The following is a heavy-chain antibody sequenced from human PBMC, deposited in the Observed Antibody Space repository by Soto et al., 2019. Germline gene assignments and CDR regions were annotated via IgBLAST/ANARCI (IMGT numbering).Heavy chain of an antibody. D-gene: IGHD3-9*01. Sequence: QVQLVQSGAEVKKPGASVKVSCKASGYTFTSYDINWVRQATGQGLEGMGWMNPNSGNTGYAQKFQGRVTMTRNTSISTAYMELSSLRSEDTAVYYCARGREILRYFDWLLYQPSTGDYWGQGTLVTVSS. CDR1: GYTFTSYD. CDR3: ARGREILRYFDWLLYQPSTGDY. CDR2: MNPNSGNT. J-gene: IGHJ4*02. V-gene: IGHV1-8*01.